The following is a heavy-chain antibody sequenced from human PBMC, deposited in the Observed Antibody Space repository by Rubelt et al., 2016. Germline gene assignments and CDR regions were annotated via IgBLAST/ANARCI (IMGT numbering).Heavy chain of an antibody. CDR1: GYTFTSYY. J-gene: IGHJ3*02. CDR3: ARDLVGVVITTHDAFDI. V-gene: IGHV1-46*01. CDR2: LNPSGCST. Sequence: QVQLVQSGAEVKKPGASVKVSCKASGYTFTSYYMHWVRQAPGQGLEWMGILNPSGCSTSYAQKFQGRVTMTRDTSTSTVYIELSSLRSEDTAVYYCARDLVGVVITTHDAFDIWGQGTMVTVSS. D-gene: IGHD3-22*01.